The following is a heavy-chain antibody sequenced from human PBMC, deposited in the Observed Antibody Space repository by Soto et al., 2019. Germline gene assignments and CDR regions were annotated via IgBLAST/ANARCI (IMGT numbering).Heavy chain of an antibody. CDR3: STGHSNSYYYFDF. J-gene: IGHJ4*02. D-gene: IGHD3-22*01. CDR1: GFTFSLCA. V-gene: IGHV3-23*01. CDR2: IRGSGGET. Sequence: GGSLRLSCAASGFTFSLCAMSWVRQAPGKGLEWVSSIRGSGGETYYADSVKGRFTISRDNSKNTLYLQMNSLRVEDTAVYYCSTGHSNSYYYFDFWGQGTLVPVSS.